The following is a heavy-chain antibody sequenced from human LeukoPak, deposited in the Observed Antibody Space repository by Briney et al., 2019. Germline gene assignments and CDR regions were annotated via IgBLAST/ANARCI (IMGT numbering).Heavy chain of an antibody. CDR1: GFTFGDYA. CDR3: TRSDYYDSSGYYHFDY. D-gene: IGHD3-22*01. CDR2: IRSKAYGGTT. V-gene: IGHV3-49*04. J-gene: IGHJ4*02. Sequence: GRSLRLSCTASGFTFGDYAMSWVRQAPGKGLEWVGFIRSKAYGGTTEYAASVKGRFTTSRDDSKSIAYLQMNSLKTEDTAVYYCTRSDYYDSSGYYHFDYWGQGALVTVSS.